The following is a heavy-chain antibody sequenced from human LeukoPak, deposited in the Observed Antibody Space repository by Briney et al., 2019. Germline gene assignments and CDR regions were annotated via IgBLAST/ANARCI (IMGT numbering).Heavy chain of an antibody. CDR3: ARGDPYGDYVILN. CDR1: GFTFSTCG. D-gene: IGHD4-17*01. Sequence: PGGSLRLSCAASGFTFSTCGMHWVRQAPGKGLEWVAVIWYDGSNKYYADSVKGRFTISRDSSKNTLYLQMNSLRVEDTAVYYCARGDPYGDYVILNWGQGTLVTVSS. V-gene: IGHV3-33*01. J-gene: IGHJ4*02. CDR2: IWYDGSNK.